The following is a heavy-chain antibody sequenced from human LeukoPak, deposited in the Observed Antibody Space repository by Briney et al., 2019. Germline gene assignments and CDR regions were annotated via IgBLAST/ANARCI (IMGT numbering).Heavy chain of an antibody. Sequence: SETLSLTCTVSGGSISSVTYYCGWVRQPPGKGPEWIGSIHYSGRTYYNPSLNSRVTISVNTSNSDFSLKLSSLAAADTAVYYCATIYRYSGLNYYFDYWGQGTLVTVSS. CDR1: GGSISSVTYY. D-gene: IGHD5-12*01. V-gene: IGHV4-39*01. CDR2: IHYSGRT. J-gene: IGHJ4*02. CDR3: ATIYRYSGLNYYFDY.